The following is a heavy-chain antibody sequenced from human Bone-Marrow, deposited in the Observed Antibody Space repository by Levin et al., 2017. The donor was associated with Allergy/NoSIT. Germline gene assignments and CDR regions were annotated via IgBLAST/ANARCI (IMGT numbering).Heavy chain of an antibody. J-gene: IGHJ4*02. Sequence: SQTLSLTCTVSGGSISSDTHYWTWVRQPPGKGLEWIGYIYYSGNTYYNPSLKSRLIISVDTSGNQFARKLSSVTAADTAVYYCAREDRILGAGSSEVGFVQDYYFDNWGQGALVTVSS. CDR1: GGSISSDTHY. D-gene: IGHD3-10*01. CDR2: IYYSGNT. V-gene: IGHV4-31*03. CDR3: AREDRILGAGSSEVGFVQDYYFDN.